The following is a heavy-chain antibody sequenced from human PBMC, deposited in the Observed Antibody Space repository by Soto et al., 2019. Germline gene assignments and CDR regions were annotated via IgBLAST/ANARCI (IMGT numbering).Heavy chain of an antibody. CDR3: TISLSGSYSGVDGLDV. D-gene: IGHD1-26*01. V-gene: IGHV1-69*17. CDR2: SIPVFDIR. J-gene: IGHJ6*02. CDR1: GGTFSSYA. Sequence: QVQLVQSGAEVKKPGSSVKVSCEASGGTFSSYAMTWVRQAPGQGLEWIGGSIPVFDIRHSAEKLQGRVTISADTTKSTADMDLKSRRSKATGVYCYTISLSGSYSGVDGLDVWGQGTTVT.